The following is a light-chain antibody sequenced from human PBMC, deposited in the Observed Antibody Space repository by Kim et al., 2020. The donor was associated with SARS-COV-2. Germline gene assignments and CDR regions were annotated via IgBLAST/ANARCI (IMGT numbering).Light chain of an antibody. J-gene: IGLJ3*02. CDR2: DVS. CDR1: SSDVGGYNY. CDR3: SSYTSSSTPV. Sequence: GQSITISCTGTSSDVGGYNYVSWHQQHPGKAPKLMIYDVSNRPSGVSNRFSGSKSGNTASLTISGLQAEDEADYYCSSYTSSSTPVFGGGTKLTVL. V-gene: IGLV2-14*03.